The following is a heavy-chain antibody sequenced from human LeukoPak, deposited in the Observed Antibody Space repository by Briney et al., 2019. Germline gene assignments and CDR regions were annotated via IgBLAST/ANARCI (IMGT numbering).Heavy chain of an antibody. CDR2: IRYDGSNK. D-gene: IGHD3-22*01. CDR3: AKDVLPYYYDSSGYPDY. CDR1: GFTFSSYA. V-gene: IGHV3-30*02. Sequence: PGGSLRLSCAASGFTFSSYAMSWVRQAPGKGLEWVAFIRYDGSNKYYADSVKGRFTISRDNSKNTLYLQMNSLRAEDTAVYYCAKDVLPYYYDSSGYPDYWGQGTLVTVSS. J-gene: IGHJ4*02.